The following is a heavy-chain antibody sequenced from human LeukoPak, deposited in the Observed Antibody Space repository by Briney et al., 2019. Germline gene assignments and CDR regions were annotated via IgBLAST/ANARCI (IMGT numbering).Heavy chain of an antibody. CDR1: RFTFSSYW. D-gene: IGHD2-15*01. CDR3: ARRNSGTWWSFDS. Sequence: GGSLRLSCEASRFTFSSYWMSWVRQAPGKGLEWVANIKDDGSQKNYIDSVKGRFTISRDNAKASLFLQMDSLSSEDTAVYYCARRNSGTWWSFDSWGQGTLVTVSS. J-gene: IGHJ4*02. CDR2: IKDDGSQK. V-gene: IGHV3-7*01.